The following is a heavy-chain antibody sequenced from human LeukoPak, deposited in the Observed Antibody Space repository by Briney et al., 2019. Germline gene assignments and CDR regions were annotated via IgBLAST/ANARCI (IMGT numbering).Heavy chain of an antibody. J-gene: IGHJ1*01. CDR2: ITAYNGYT. Sequence: ASLTVSCKASGYTIISYAISWLRQAPGQRVEWMGWITAYNGYTTYAQNLQVRVTMTIDASTNHTHLELRSLKSDDTAVYYCARGDCSGGSCYLPEYLQHWGQGTLVTVSS. D-gene: IGHD2-15*01. V-gene: IGHV1-18*01. CDR3: ARGDCSGGSCYLPEYLQH. CDR1: GYTIISYA.